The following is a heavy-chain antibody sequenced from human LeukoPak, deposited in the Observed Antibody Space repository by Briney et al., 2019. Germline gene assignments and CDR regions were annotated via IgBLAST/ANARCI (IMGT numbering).Heavy chain of an antibody. V-gene: IGHV5-51*01. Sequence: GESLKISCKGPGYSFTSYWIGWVRQMPGKGLEWMGIIYPGDSDTRYSPSFQGQVTIPADKSISTAYLQWSSLKASDTAMYYCARRRYYGSGSFWYFDYWGQGTLVAVSS. CDR2: IYPGDSDT. CDR3: ARRRYYGSGSFWYFDY. J-gene: IGHJ4*02. D-gene: IGHD3-10*01. CDR1: GYSFTSYW.